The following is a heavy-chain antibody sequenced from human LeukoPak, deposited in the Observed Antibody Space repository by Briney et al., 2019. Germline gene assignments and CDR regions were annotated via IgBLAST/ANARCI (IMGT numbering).Heavy chain of an antibody. D-gene: IGHD2-2*01. CDR2: VSTYNGNT. V-gene: IGHV1-18*04. J-gene: IGHJ5*02. CDR3: AKERGYCSSTSCWGGFDP. Sequence: ASVKVSCKASGYTFTKYGISWVRQAPGQGLEWMGWVSTYNGNTNYAQKFEGRVTMTADISTNSAYMELLSLRSDDTAVYYCAKERGYCSSTSCWGGFDPWGQGTLVTVSS. CDR1: GYTFTKYG.